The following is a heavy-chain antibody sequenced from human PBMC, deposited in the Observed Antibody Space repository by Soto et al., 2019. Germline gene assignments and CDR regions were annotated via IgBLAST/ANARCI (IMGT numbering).Heavy chain of an antibody. V-gene: IGHV1-69*01. D-gene: IGHD2-15*01. J-gene: IGHJ4*02. CDR1: GGTFSSYA. CDR2: IIPIFGTA. CDR3: ARDDCSGGSCDRWDFDY. Sequence: QVQLVQSGAEVKKPGSSVKVSCKASGGTFSSYAISWVRQAPGQGLEWMGGIIPIFGTANYAQKFQGRVTITEDESTSTAYMERSSLRSEDTAVYYCARDDCSGGSCDRWDFDYWGQGTLVTVSS.